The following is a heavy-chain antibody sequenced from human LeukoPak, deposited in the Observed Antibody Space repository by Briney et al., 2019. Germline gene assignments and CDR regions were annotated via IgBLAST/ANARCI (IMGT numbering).Heavy chain of an antibody. J-gene: IGHJ6*03. CDR3: ARLSVIVGSTLESYYYYMDV. CDR2: SNDSGGT. CDR1: GGTFSGYY. D-gene: IGHD1-26*01. Sequence: SETLSLTCAVYGGTFSGYYWSWIRQPPGKRLEWVGESNDSGGTNYNPSLKSQVTISADRSKNQVSLKQTSVTAADTAVYYCARLSVIVGSTLESYYYYMDVWGQGTTVTVCS. V-gene: IGHV4-34*01.